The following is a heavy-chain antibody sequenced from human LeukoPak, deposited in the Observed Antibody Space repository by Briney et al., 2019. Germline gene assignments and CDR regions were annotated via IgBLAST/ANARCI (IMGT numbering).Heavy chain of an antibody. CDR2: IHSTGST. J-gene: IGHJ4*02. Sequence: PSETLSLTCTVSGASINNYYWTWIRQSLGKGLEWIGYIHSTGSTNYNFSLRRRVIMSVDKSKNQFSLNLSSVTAADTAVYYCVRDEKGDYNFDYWGQGTLVTVSS. V-gene: IGHV4-59*01. D-gene: IGHD4-17*01. CDR1: GASINNYY. CDR3: VRDEKGDYNFDY.